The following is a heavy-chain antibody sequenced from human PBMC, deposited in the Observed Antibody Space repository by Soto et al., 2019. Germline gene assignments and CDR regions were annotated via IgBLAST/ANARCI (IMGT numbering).Heavy chain of an antibody. J-gene: IGHJ6*03. CDR1: GGSFSGYY. Sequence: PSETLSLTCAVYGGSFSGYYWSWIRQPPGKGLEWIGEINHSGSTNYNPSLKSRVTISVDTSKNQFSLKLSSVTAADTAVYYCARPLIVASHRAHEGGYYYYYMDVWGKGTTVTVSS. CDR2: INHSGST. V-gene: IGHV4-34*01. CDR3: ARPLIVASHRAHEGGYYYYYMDV. D-gene: IGHD2-15*01.